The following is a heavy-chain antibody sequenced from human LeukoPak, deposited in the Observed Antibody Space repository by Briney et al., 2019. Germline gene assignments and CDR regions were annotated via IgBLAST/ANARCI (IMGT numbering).Heavy chain of an antibody. D-gene: IGHD3-3*01. CDR2: IKQDGSEK. Sequence: GGSLRLSCAASGFIFSTYWMNWVRQAPGKGLEWVANIKQDGSEKYYVDSVKGRFTLSRDSVKNSLYLQMNSLRAEDTAVYYCARAEWSNWYFDLWGRGTLVTVSS. J-gene: IGHJ2*01. V-gene: IGHV3-7*03. CDR3: ARAEWSNWYFDL. CDR1: GFIFSTYW.